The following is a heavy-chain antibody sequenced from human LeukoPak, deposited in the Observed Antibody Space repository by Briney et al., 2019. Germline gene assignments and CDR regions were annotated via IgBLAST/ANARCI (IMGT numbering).Heavy chain of an antibody. CDR1: GFTFSSYS. Sequence: TGGSLRLSCAASGFTFSSYSMNWVRQAPGKVLEWISSISSSSSYIYYADSVKGRFTISRDNAKNSLYLQMNSLRAEDTAVYYCAKDRYYYDSSGYLHPFDYWGQGTLVTVSS. CDR3: AKDRYYYDSSGYLHPFDY. CDR2: ISSSSSYI. J-gene: IGHJ4*02. V-gene: IGHV3-21*04. D-gene: IGHD3-22*01.